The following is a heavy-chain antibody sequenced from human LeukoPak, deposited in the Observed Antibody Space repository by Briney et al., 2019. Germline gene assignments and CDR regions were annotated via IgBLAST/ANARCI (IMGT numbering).Heavy chain of an antibody. CDR3: ARGLKLPAAKVVYFDY. Sequence: PSETLSLTCTVSGGSISSYYWSWIRQPPGKGLEWIGYIYTSGSTNYNPSLKSRVTISVDTSKNQFSLKLSSVTAADTAVYYCARGLKLPAAKVVYFDYWGQGTLVTVSS. D-gene: IGHD2-2*01. J-gene: IGHJ4*02. CDR1: GGSISSYY. CDR2: IYTSGST. V-gene: IGHV4-4*08.